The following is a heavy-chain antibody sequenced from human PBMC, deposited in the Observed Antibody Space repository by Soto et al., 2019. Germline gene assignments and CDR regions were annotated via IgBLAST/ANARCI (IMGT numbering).Heavy chain of an antibody. CDR2: IIPISGRA. J-gene: IGHJ4*02. Sequence: ASVKVSCKASGGTSSSYAISWVRQAPGQGLEWMGGIIPISGRANYAQRFQGRVTITADESTSTAYMTLSSLRSEDTALYYCARGGPYTSDWYFDSWGQGTLVTVSS. CDR1: GGTSSSYA. V-gene: IGHV1-69*13. CDR3: ARGGPYTSDWYFDS. D-gene: IGHD6-19*01.